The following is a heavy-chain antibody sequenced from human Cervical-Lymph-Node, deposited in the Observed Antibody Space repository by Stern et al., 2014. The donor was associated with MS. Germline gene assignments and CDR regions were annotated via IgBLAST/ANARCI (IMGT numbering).Heavy chain of an antibody. CDR3: ARDNHDNGMDV. J-gene: IGHJ6*02. Sequence: VQMVQSGAEVKKPGSSVKVSCKASGDTLSSFAISWVRQAPGQGLEWMGGIIPIFGTSNYAEKFQGRVTITADESTSTVYMELSSLRSEDTAVYYCARDNHDNGMDVWGQGTTVTVSS. D-gene: IGHD1-1*01. CDR2: IIPIFGTS. CDR1: GDTLSSFA. V-gene: IGHV1-69*01.